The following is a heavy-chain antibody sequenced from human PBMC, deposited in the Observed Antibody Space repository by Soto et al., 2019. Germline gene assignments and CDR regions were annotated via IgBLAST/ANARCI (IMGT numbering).Heavy chain of an antibody. CDR2: INGAGSST. CDR1: GFTFSSYG. D-gene: IGHD5-12*01. CDR3: ARDRLGNGYNPYFDY. V-gene: IGHV3-74*01. Sequence: XGSLRLSCAASGFTFSSYGMHWVRQAPGKGLVWVSGINGAGSSTKYADSVKGRFTISRDNANNTLYLQMNSLRAEDTAVYYCARDRLGNGYNPYFDYWGQGTLVTVSS. J-gene: IGHJ4*02.